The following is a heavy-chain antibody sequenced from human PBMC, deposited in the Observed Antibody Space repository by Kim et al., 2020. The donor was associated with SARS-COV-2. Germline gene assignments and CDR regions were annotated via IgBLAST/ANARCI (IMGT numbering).Heavy chain of an antibody. CDR3: ARTTAGRVGWNYRFDP. CDR1: GGSINRDY. V-gene: IGHV4-59*12. CDR2: VYYSGTT. Sequence: SETLSLICTVSGGSINRDYWSWIRQPPGKGLEWIGYVYYSGTTNYNPSLKSRVTILVDTSKNQFSLKLSSVTAADTAVYYCARTTAGRVGWNYRFDPWGQGNLVTV. D-gene: IGHD1-7*01. J-gene: IGHJ5*02.